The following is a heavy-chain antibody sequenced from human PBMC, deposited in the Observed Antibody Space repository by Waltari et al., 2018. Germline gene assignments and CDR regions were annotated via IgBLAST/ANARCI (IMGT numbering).Heavy chain of an antibody. CDR3: AGPGGSSSY. D-gene: IGHD6-6*01. Sequence: QVQLQESGPGLVKPSETLSLTCTVSGGSISSHYWSWIRQPPGKGLEWIGYIYYSGSTNYNPSLKSRVTISVDTSKNQFSLKLSSVTAADTAVYYCAGPGGSSSYWGQGTLVIVSS. J-gene: IGHJ4*02. CDR1: GGSISSHY. CDR2: IYYSGST. V-gene: IGHV4-59*11.